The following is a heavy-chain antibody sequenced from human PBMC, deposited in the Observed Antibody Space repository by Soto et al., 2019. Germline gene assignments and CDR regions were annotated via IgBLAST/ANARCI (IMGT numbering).Heavy chain of an antibody. J-gene: IGHJ6*03. Sequence: SETLSLTCAVYGGSFSGYYWSWIRQPPGKGLEWIGEINHSGSTNYNPSLKSRVAISGVTTTNEYSLKLSSVTAADTAVYYCAGGVVVVAAATYYYYFYYMDVWGKGTTVTVSS. CDR1: GGSFSGYY. CDR3: AGGVVVVAAATYYYYFYYMDV. V-gene: IGHV4-34*01. CDR2: INHSGST. D-gene: IGHD2-2*01.